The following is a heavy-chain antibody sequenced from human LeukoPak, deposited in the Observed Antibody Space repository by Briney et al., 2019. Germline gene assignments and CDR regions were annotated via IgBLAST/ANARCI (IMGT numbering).Heavy chain of an antibody. CDR1: GFTFSDYY. V-gene: IGHV3-11*04. D-gene: IGHD3-16*02. CDR3: ARDSTRELSEPFDY. CDR2: ISSSGSTI. Sequence: AGGSLRLSCAASGFTFSDYYMSWIRQAPGKGLEWVSYISSSGSTIYYADSVKGRFTISRDNAKNSLYLQMNSLRAEDTAVYYCARDSTRELSEPFDYWGQGTLVTVSS. J-gene: IGHJ4*02.